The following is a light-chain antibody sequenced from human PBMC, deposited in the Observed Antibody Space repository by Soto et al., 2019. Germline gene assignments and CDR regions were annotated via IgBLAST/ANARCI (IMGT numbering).Light chain of an antibody. Sequence: QSVLTQLPSASASLGASVKLTCPLSSGHSNYAIAWHQQQSEKGPRYLMKLNSDGSHSKGDGIPDRFSGSSSGAERYLTISSLQSEDEADYYCQTWGSGIVVFGGGTKLTVL. J-gene: IGLJ2*01. CDR1: SGHSNYA. CDR3: QTWGSGIVV. V-gene: IGLV4-69*01. CDR2: LNSDGSH.